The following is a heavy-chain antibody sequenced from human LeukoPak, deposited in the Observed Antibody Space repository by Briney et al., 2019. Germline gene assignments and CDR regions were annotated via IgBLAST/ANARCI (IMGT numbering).Heavy chain of an antibody. J-gene: IGHJ5*02. CDR1: GFTFSTYG. Sequence: PGGSLRLSCAGSGFTFSTYGMHWVRQAPGKGLEWVAVVSYDGSSIYYADSVKGRFTISRDNSKNTLYLQMNSLRAEDTAVYYCARASGYSGSRRWFDPWGQGTLVTVSS. D-gene: IGHD5-12*01. V-gene: IGHV3-30*03. CDR2: VSYDGSSI. CDR3: ARASGYSGSRRWFDP.